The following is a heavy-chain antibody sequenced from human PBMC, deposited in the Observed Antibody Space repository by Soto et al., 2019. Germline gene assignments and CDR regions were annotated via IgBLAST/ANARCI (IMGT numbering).Heavy chain of an antibody. J-gene: IGHJ4*02. D-gene: IGHD4-17*01. CDR1: GYTFPTYG. V-gene: IGHV1-18*01. CDR2: ITPFNDNT. Sequence: QIHLVQSGGEVKKPGASVKVSCTTSGYTFPTYGISWVRQAPGQGLEWMGLITPFNDNTNYAQNLQGRVAMTTDTPTNTAYLEVRSLTSDATAVYYCARTDKGDYVPPLDNWSQGTLVTVSS. CDR3: ARTDKGDYVPPLDN.